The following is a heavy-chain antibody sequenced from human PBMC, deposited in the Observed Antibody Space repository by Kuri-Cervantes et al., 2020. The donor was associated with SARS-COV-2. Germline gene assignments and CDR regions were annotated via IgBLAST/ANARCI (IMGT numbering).Heavy chain of an antibody. CDR1: GYTFTSYG. D-gene: IGHD2-2*01. Sequence: SVKVSCKASGYTFTSYGISWVRQAPGQGLEWMGWISAYNGNTNYAQKLQGRVTMTTDTSTSTAYMELRSLRSDDTAVYYCARDGVVVVPAAIGVGALPFGPALYYYYYMDVWGKGTTVTVSS. CDR3: ARDGVVVVPAAIGVGALPFGPALYYYYYMDV. CDR2: ISAYNGNT. J-gene: IGHJ6*03. V-gene: IGHV1-18*01.